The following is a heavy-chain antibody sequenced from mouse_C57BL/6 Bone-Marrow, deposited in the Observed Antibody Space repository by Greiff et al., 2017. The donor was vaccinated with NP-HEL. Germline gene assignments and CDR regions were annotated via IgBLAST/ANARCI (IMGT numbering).Heavy chain of an antibody. CDR2: INPNYGTT. CDR3: AIPLYYYGSSFDY. D-gene: IGHD1-1*01. CDR1: GYSFTDYN. Sequence: VHVKQSGPELVKPGASVKISCKASGYSFTDYNMNWVKQSNGKSLEWIGVINPNYGTTSYNQKFKGKATLTVDQSSSTAYMQLNSLTSEDSAVYYCAIPLYYYGSSFDYWGQGTTLTVSS. V-gene: IGHV1-39*01. J-gene: IGHJ2*01.